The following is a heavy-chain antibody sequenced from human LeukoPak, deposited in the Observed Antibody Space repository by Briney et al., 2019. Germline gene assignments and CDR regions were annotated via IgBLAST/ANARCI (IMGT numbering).Heavy chain of an antibody. CDR1: GFTFSSYA. J-gene: IGHJ4*02. Sequence: GGSLRLSCAASGFTFSSYAMSWVPHAPGEGLEWGSAISGSGGSTYYADSVKGRFTISRDNSKNTLYLQMNSLRAEETAVYYCVKEVIVATILDYWGEGTLVTVSS. CDR2: ISGSGGST. D-gene: IGHD5-12*01. CDR3: VKEVIVATILDY. V-gene: IGHV3-23*01.